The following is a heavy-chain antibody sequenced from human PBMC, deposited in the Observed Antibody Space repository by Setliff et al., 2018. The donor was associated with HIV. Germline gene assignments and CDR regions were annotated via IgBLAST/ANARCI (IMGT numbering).Heavy chain of an antibody. V-gene: IGHV4-61*09. Sequence: SETLSLTCTVSGGSISSGSYYWSWIRQPAGKGLEWIWHIYTSGSTTYNPSLKSRVTISVDTSKNQFSLKLSSVTAADTAVYYCARALGFGEFDYWGQGMLVTVSS. J-gene: IGHJ4*02. D-gene: IGHD3-10*01. CDR3: ARALGFGEFDY. CDR2: IYTSGST. CDR1: GGSISSGSYY.